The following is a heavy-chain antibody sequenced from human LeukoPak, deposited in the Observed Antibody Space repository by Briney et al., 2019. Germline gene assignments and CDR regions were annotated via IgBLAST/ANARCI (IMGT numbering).Heavy chain of an antibody. D-gene: IGHD5-18*01. CDR2: IYWSGGT. CDR3: ARGGDTAMVLYYFDY. CDR1: GGSISSYY. Sequence: PSETLSLTCTVSGGSISSYYWSWIRQPPGKGLEWIGYIYWSGGTNYNPSLRSRVTISVDTSKNQFSLKLSSVTAADTAVYYCARGGDTAMVLYYFDYWGQGTLVTVSS. J-gene: IGHJ4*02. V-gene: IGHV4-4*09.